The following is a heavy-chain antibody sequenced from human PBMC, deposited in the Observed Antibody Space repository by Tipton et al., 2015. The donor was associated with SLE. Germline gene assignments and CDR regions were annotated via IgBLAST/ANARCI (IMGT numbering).Heavy chain of an antibody. CDR3: ARRVSIWSQGGKWFDP. CDR2: INHSGST. J-gene: IGHJ5*02. Sequence: TLSLTCAVYGGSFSGYYWSWIRQPPGKGLEWIGEINHSGSTNYNPSLKSRVTISVDTSKNQFSLKLSSVTAADTAVYYCARRVSIWSQGGKWFDPWGQGTQAAVSS. V-gene: IGHV4-34*01. CDR1: GGSFSGYY. D-gene: IGHD1-26*01.